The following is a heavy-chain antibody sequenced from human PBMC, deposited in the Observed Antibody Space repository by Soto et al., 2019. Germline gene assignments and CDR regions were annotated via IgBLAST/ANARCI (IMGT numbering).Heavy chain of an antibody. CDR2: VNPNSGGT. D-gene: IGHD3-22*01. J-gene: IGHJ6*02. CDR1: GYTFTGYY. V-gene: IGHV1-2*02. CDR3: ARGVVVSIRGYCGMDV. Sequence: ASVKVSCKASGYTFTGYYMHWVRQAPGQGLAGMGWVNPNSGGTNYVQKFQGRATMTRDTPFSTAYMELSRLRSNDTAVYYCARGVVVSIRGYCGMDVWGQGTTVTVSS.